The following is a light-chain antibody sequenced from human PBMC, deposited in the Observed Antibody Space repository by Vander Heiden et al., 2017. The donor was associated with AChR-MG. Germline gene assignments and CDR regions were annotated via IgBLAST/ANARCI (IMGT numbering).Light chain of an antibody. V-gene: IGLV3-21*03. Sequence: SYVLTQPPSVSEASGTTARITCGGAGIGDKGVSWYQQKPGQAPILIVYDDHDRPSGIPERFSGSNAGNAATLIISRVEAGDEADYRCQVWDSSSDHVVFGGGTKLTV. CDR1: GIGDKG. J-gene: IGLJ2*01. CDR2: DDH. CDR3: QVWDSSSDHVV.